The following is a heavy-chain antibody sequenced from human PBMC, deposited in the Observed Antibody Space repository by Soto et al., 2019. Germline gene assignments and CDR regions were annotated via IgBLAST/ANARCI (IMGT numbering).Heavy chain of an antibody. J-gene: IGHJ4*02. Sequence: EVQLLESGGGLVQPGGSLRLSCAASGFTFSSYAMSWVRQAPGKGLEWVSGLSGSGGSTYYADSVKGRFTISRDNSKNTLYLQMSSLRAEDTAVYYCAKVSMFRGVLIMGYFDYWGQGTLVTVSS. D-gene: IGHD3-10*01. CDR3: AKVSMFRGVLIMGYFDY. V-gene: IGHV3-23*01. CDR2: LSGSGGST. CDR1: GFTFSSYA.